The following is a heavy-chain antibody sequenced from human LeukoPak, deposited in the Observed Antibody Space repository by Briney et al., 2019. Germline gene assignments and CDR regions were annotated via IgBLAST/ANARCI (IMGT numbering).Heavy chain of an antibody. CDR3: ARHHSSAKEGAFDI. V-gene: IGHV4-39*01. CDR1: GGSISSNSYY. J-gene: IGHJ3*02. D-gene: IGHD3-22*01. Sequence: PSETLSLTCIVSGGSISSNSYYWGWIRQPPGKGLEWIGSIYYSGSTYYNPSLKSRVTISVDTSKNQFSLKLSSVTAADTAVYYCARHHSSAKEGAFDIWGQGTMVTVSS. CDR2: IYYSGST.